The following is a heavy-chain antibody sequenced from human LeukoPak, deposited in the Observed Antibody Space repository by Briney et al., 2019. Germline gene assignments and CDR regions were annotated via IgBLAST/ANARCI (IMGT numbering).Heavy chain of an antibody. CDR2: IYYSGST. Sequence: SETLSLTCTVSGGSVSSGSYYWSWIRQPPGKGPEWIRYIYYSGSTNYNPSLKSRVTISVDTSKNQFSLKLSSVTAADTAVYYCARWLRYGYYFDYWGQGTLVTVSS. CDR1: GGSVSSGSYY. CDR3: ARWLRYGYYFDY. D-gene: IGHD5-12*01. J-gene: IGHJ4*02. V-gene: IGHV4-61*01.